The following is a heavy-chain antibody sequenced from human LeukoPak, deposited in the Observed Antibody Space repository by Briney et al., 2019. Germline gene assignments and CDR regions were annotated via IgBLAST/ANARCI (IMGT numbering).Heavy chain of an antibody. D-gene: IGHD3-10*01. J-gene: IGHJ5*02. V-gene: IGHV1-3*01. Sequence: ASVKVSCKASGYIFTDYAIHWLRQAPGQRPEWMGWMNGGNGNTKYSQKFQGRITLIRDTSAATAYMELSSLRSEDTAVYYCATTSGVRGVIRFPWGQGTLVTVSS. CDR2: MNGGNGNT. CDR3: ATTSGVRGVIRFP. CDR1: GYIFTDYA.